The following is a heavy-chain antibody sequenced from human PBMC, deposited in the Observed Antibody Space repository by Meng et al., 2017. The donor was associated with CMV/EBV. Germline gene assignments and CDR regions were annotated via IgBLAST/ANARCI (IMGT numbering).Heavy chain of an antibody. CDR3: ARGGNCFDP. CDR1: GGSFSGYD. Sequence: QGQRHQWVAARLKPSETLALTGAVYGGSFSGYDWSWIRQPPWKGLEWIGEINHSGSTNYNPSLKSRVTISVDTSKNQFSLKLSSVTAADTAVYYCARGGNCFDPWGQEPWSPSPQ. J-gene: IGHJ5*02. V-gene: IGHV4-34*01. CDR2: INHSGST.